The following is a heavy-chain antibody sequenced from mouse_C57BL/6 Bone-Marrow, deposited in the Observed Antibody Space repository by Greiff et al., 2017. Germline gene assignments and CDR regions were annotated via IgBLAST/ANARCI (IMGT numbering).Heavy chain of an antibody. D-gene: IGHD6-1*01. J-gene: IGHJ4*01. CDR2: IWSGGST. Sequence: QVQLKESGPGLVQPSQSLSITCTVSGFSLTSYGVHWVRQSPGKGLEWLGVIWSGGSTDYNAAFISRLSISKDNSKSQVCFKMNSLQADDTAIYYCASLDPSSLAMDYWGQGTSVTVSS. V-gene: IGHV2-2*01. CDR1: GFSLTSYG. CDR3: ASLDPSSLAMDY.